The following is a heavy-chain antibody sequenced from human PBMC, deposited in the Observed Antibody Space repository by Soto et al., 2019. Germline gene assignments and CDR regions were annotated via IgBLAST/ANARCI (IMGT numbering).Heavy chain of an antibody. Sequence: SETLSLNCTVSGGSISSSSYYWGWIRQPPGKGLEWIGSIYYSGSTYYNPSLKSRVTISVDTSKNQFSLKLSSVTAADTAVYYCARLRQWLAHFDYWGQGTLVTVSS. CDR1: GGSISSSSYY. J-gene: IGHJ4*02. V-gene: IGHV4-39*01. CDR2: IYYSGST. CDR3: ARLRQWLAHFDY. D-gene: IGHD6-19*01.